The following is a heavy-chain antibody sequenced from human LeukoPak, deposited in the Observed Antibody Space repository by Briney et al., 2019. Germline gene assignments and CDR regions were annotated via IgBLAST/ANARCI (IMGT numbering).Heavy chain of an antibody. CDR3: AKTYYDSGGYYFEYFQH. J-gene: IGHJ1*01. CDR1: GFTFDDYA. CDR2: ISWNSATI. V-gene: IGHV3-9*01. D-gene: IGHD3-22*01. Sequence: GGSLRLSCVASGFTFDDYAMHWVRQAPGKGLEWVSGISWNSATIGYADPLKGRFTISRDNAKNSLYLQMNSLRPEDTALYYCAKTYYDSGGYYFEYFQHWGQGTLVTVSS.